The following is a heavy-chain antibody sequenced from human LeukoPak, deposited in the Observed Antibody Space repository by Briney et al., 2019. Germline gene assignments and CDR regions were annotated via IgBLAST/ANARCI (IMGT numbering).Heavy chain of an antibody. Sequence: GGSLRLSCAASGFTFSNYWMSWVRQAPGKGLEWVANIRQDGNEKYYVDSVKGRFTISRDNAKISLYLQMDSLRAEDTAIYYCARDVRLRSMDVWGQGTTVTVSS. CDR2: IRQDGNEK. V-gene: IGHV3-7*03. J-gene: IGHJ6*02. D-gene: IGHD3-10*02. CDR3: ARDVRLRSMDV. CDR1: GFTFSNYW.